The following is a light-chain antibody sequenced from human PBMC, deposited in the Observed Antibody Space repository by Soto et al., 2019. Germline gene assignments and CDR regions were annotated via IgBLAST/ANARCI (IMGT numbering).Light chain of an antibody. Sequence: DIQMTQSPSTRSASVGDSVTITCRASESISSWLAWFQQKPGKAPKLLIQKASILESGVPSRFSGSESGTEFTLTISSLQPDDFATYFCQQYSAKWSFGQGTKVEIK. V-gene: IGKV1-5*03. CDR3: QQYSAKWS. CDR1: ESISSW. J-gene: IGKJ1*01. CDR2: KAS.